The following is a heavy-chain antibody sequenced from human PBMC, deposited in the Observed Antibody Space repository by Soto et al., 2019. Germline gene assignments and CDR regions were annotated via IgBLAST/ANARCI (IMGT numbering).Heavy chain of an antibody. D-gene: IGHD3-10*01. CDR2: VIPILGIA. Sequence: QVQLVQSGAEVKKPGSSVKVSCKASGGTFSSYTISWVRQAPGQGLEWMGRVIPILGIANYAQQFQGRVTITADKSTRAADMELGSLRSEDTAVDYCARGPLLGSGNIDAFHIWGQGTMVTVSS. CDR3: ARGPLLGSGNIDAFHI. CDR1: GGTFSSYT. V-gene: IGHV1-69*02. J-gene: IGHJ3*02.